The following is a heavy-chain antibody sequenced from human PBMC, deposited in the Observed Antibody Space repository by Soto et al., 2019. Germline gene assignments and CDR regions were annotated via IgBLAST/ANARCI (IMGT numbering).Heavy chain of an antibody. CDR1: GYTFANYG. Sequence: SVKVSCKTSGYTFANYGITWVRQAPGQGLEWMGGIIPIFGTANYAQKFQGRVTITADESTSTAYMELSSLRSEDTAVYYCARITYYYDSSGYYSAFDIWGQGTMVTVSS. J-gene: IGHJ3*02. CDR3: ARITYYYDSSGYYSAFDI. V-gene: IGHV1-69*13. CDR2: IIPIFGTA. D-gene: IGHD3-22*01.